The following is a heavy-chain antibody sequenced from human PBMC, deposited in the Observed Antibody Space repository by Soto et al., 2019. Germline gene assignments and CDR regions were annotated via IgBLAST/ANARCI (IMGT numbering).Heavy chain of an antibody. J-gene: IGHJ6*02. CDR2: IYYSGST. CDR1: GGSISSGGYY. Sequence: QVQLQESGPGLVKPSQTLSLTCTVSGGSISSGGYYWSWIRQHPGKGLEWIGYIYYSGSTYYNLSLKSRVTISVDTSKNQFSRKLSSVNAADTAVYYCARDQAYYDILTGYGGMDVWGQGTTVTVSS. D-gene: IGHD3-9*01. CDR3: ARDQAYYDILTGYGGMDV. V-gene: IGHV4-31*03.